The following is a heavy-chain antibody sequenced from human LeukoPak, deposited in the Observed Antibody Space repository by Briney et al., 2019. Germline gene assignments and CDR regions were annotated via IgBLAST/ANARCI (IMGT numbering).Heavy chain of an antibody. CDR3: AKDNVDTSSCLDY. Sequence: PGGSLRLSCAASGFTFSDYAMHWVRQAPGKGLEWVADICFDGSETYYADSVMGRFTISRDKSKNTLYLQMNSLRADDTAVYYCAKDNVDTSSCLDYWGQGTLVTVSS. CDR1: GFTFSDYA. CDR2: ICFDGSET. V-gene: IGHV3-33*03. J-gene: IGHJ4*02. D-gene: IGHD6-6*01.